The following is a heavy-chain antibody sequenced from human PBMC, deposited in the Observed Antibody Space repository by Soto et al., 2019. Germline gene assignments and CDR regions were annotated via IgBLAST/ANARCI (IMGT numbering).Heavy chain of an antibody. CDR1: GFPITNGYS. J-gene: IGHJ6*02. CDR3: ARDGASLEWLLGSDYYYARHV. D-gene: IGHD3-3*01. Sequence: SENLSHTFGCAGFPITNGYSRAWTREPPGSGLEWIGSIYHSGRTYYNPSLKSRVTISVDTSKNQFSLKLSSVTAADTAVYYCARDGASLEWLLGSDYYYARHVWGQGTTVP. V-gene: IGHV4-38-2*02. CDR2: IYHSGRT.